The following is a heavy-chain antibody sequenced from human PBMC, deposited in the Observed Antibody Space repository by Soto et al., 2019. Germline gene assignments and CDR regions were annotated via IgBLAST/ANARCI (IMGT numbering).Heavy chain of an antibody. V-gene: IGHV3-30-3*01. CDR3: ASLFCGGDCFSLRDGLAV. CDR2: ISFDGANK. D-gene: IGHD2-21*02. J-gene: IGHJ6*02. Sequence: QVQLVESGGGVVQPGRSLRLSCGASGFTFTSFALHWVRQAPGKGLEWVAIISFDGANKYYADSVKGRFTISRDNAKNTLYLQLNSLRIEDTAVYYCASLFCGGDCFSLRDGLAVWGQGTTVTVS. CDR1: GFTFTSFA.